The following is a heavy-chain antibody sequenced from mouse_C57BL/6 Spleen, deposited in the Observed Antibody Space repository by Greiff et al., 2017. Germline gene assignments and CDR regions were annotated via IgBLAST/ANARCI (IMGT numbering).Heavy chain of an antibody. V-gene: IGHV3-6*01. Sequence: EVQLVESGPGLVKPSQSLSLTCSVTGYSITSGYYWNWIRQFPGNKLEWMGYISYDGSNNYNPSLKNRISITRDTSKNQFFLKLNSVTTEDTATYYCARRYYGYDGYAMDDWGQGASVTVSS. D-gene: IGHD2-2*01. J-gene: IGHJ4*01. CDR2: ISYDGSN. CDR1: GYSITSGYY. CDR3: ARRYYGYDGYAMDD.